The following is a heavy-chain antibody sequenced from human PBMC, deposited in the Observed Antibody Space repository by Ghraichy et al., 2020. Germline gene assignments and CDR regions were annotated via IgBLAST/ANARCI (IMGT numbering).Heavy chain of an antibody. J-gene: IGHJ6*02. CDR3: ARIHSGGDFWSGYLAPLVSDDYGMDV. CDR1: GFSLSNARMG. Sequence: ETLTLTCTVSGFSLSNARMGVSWIRQPPGKALEWLAHIFSNDEKSYSTSLKSRLTISKDTSKSQVVLTMTNMDPVDTATYYCARIHSGGDFWSGYLAPLVSDDYGMDVWGQGTTVTVSS. CDR2: IFSNDEK. D-gene: IGHD3-3*01. V-gene: IGHV2-26*01.